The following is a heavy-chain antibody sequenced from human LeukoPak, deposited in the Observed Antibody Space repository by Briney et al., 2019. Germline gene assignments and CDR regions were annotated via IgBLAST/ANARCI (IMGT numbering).Heavy chain of an antibody. J-gene: IGHJ4*02. D-gene: IGHD2-8*02. V-gene: IGHV4-30-2*01. CDR2: IHHGGST. CDR1: GGSISSGVYY. CDR3: ARARLERTGYYFDS. Sequence: SQTLSLTCTVSGGSISSGVYYWSWIRQPPGEGLEWIGYIHHGGSTYYNPSPKSRVTLSVDRSKNQFSLQLTSVTAADTAVYYCARARLERTGYYFDSWGQGALVTVSS.